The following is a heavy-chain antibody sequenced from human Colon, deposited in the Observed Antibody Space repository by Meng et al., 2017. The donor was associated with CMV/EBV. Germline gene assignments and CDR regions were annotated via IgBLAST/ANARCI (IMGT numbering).Heavy chain of an antibody. Sequence: GGSLRLSCAASGFTFSGYSMNWVRQAPGKGLEWVSSISSSSGYIFYADSMKGRFTISRDNAKNSLYLQMNSLRADDTAVSYCVNSVMAAGITRGFDDWGQGTLVTVSS. V-gene: IGHV3-21*01. CDR2: ISSSSGYI. CDR3: VNSVMAAGITRGFDD. J-gene: IGHJ4*02. CDR1: GFTFSGYS. D-gene: IGHD5-24*01.